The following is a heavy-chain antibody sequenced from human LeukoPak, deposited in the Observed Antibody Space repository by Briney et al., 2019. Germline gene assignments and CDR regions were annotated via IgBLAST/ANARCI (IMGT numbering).Heavy chain of an antibody. CDR3: ASLPWFGELLDY. J-gene: IGHJ4*02. CDR1: GGSISSGSYY. D-gene: IGHD3-10*01. Sequence: SQTLSLTCTVSGGSISSGSYYWSWIRQPAGKGLEWIGRIYTSGSTNYNPSLKGRVTISVDTSKNQFSLKLSSVTAADTAVYYCASLPWFGELLDYWGQGTLVTVSS. V-gene: IGHV4-61*02. CDR2: IYTSGST.